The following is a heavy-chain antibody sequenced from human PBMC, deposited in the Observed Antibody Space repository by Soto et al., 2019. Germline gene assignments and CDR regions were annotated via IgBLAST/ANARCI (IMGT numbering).Heavy chain of an antibody. CDR3: ARPRFGELPVLDY. CDR2: ISRRSTFI. V-gene: IGHV3-21*01. J-gene: IGHJ4*02. D-gene: IGHD3-10*01. CDR1: GFTFSNYT. Sequence: GGSLRLSCAASGFTFSNYTINWVRQAPGKGLEWVSSISRRSTFIYYADSVKGRFTISRDNAKNALYLQVNSLRPEDTAVYYCARPRFGELPVLDYWGQGTLVTVSS.